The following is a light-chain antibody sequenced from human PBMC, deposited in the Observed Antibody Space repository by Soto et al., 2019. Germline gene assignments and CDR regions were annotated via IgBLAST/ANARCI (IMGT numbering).Light chain of an antibody. J-gene: IGLJ1*01. V-gene: IGLV2-14*01. CDR2: DVS. Sequence: QSVLTQPASVSGSPGQSITISCTGTSSDVGTYNYVSWYQQHPGKAPKLMLYDVSNRPSGVSNRFSGSKSGNTASLTISGLQAEDEADYYCSSYTSSNTYDYVFGTGTKVTVL. CDR1: SSDVGTYNY. CDR3: SSYTSSNTYDYV.